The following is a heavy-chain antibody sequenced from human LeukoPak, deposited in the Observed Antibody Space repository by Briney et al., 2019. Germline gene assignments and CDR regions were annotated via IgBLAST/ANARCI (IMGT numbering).Heavy chain of an antibody. Sequence: GGSLRLSCAASGFTFSSYWMSWVRQAPGKGLEWVANIKQDGSEKYYVDSVKGRFTISRDNAKNSLYLQMNSLRAEDTAVYYCARGVRKQQLAQDRYDYWGQGTLVTVSS. D-gene: IGHD6-13*01. CDR3: ARGVRKQQLAQDRYDY. CDR1: GFTFSSYW. J-gene: IGHJ4*02. CDR2: IKQDGSEK. V-gene: IGHV3-7*01.